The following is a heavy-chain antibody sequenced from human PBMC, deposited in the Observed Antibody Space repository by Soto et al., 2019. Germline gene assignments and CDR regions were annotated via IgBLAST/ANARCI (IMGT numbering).Heavy chain of an antibody. Sequence: SETLSLTCTVSGGSISSSSYYWGWIRQPPGKGLEWIGSIYYSGSTYYNPSHKSRVTISVDTSKNQFSLKLSSVTAADTAVYYCARDPLTLYYYYGMDVWGQGTTVTVSS. CDR1: GGSISSSSYY. CDR3: ARDPLTLYYYYGMDV. V-gene: IGHV4-39*02. D-gene: IGHD3-16*01. CDR2: IYYSGST. J-gene: IGHJ6*02.